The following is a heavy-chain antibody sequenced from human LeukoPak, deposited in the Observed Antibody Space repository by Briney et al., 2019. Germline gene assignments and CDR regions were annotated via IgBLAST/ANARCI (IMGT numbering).Heavy chain of an antibody. D-gene: IGHD3-10*01. CDR3: ALLVREPQH. J-gene: IGHJ1*01. CDR1: GDTFSRYY. V-gene: IGHV3-7*01. Sequence: GGLRLSCVESGDTFSRYYMGWVRQAPGRGLEWVAMTASDGGDRNYVDSVKGRFTISRDTTKNSLYLQMSSLAAEDTAVYYCALLVREPQHWGQGTLVTVSS. CDR2: TASDGGDR.